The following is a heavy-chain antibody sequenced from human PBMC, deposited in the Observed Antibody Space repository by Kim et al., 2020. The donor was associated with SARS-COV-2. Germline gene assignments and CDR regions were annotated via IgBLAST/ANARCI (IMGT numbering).Heavy chain of an antibody. V-gene: IGHV4-34*01. Sequence: SETLSLTCAVYGGSFSGYYWSWIRQPPGKGLEWIGEINHSGSTNYNPSLKSRVTISVDTSKNQFSLKLSSVTAADTAVYYCARAGGPSSSWYGVLLHFDYWGQGTLVSVSS. CDR2: INHSGST. CDR3: ARAGGPSSSWYGVLLHFDY. J-gene: IGHJ4*02. CDR1: GGSFSGYY. D-gene: IGHD6-13*01.